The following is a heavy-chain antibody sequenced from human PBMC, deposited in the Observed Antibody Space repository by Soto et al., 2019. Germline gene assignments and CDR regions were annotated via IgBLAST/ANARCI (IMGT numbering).Heavy chain of an antibody. CDR3: ATRIVTIFXVYCYDP. Sequence: GVSVKVSWKVAVYTLTELCMHWVGRAPLKGLEWMGGFDPEDGETIYAQKFQGRVTMTEDTSTDKAYMELSSLRSEDTAVYYCATRIVTIFXVYCYDPWAQGTLVPVSS. J-gene: IGHJ5*02. D-gene: IGHD3-3*01. CDR2: FDPEDGET. V-gene: IGHV1-24*01. CDR1: VYTLTELC.